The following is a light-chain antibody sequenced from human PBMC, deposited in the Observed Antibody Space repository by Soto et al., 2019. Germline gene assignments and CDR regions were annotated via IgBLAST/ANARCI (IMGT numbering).Light chain of an antibody. J-gene: IGKJ5*01. CDR2: AAS. CDR3: QRLDNYPIT. Sequence: DIQLTQSPSFLSASVGDRVTITCRASQGISSYLAWYQQKPGKAPKFLIYAASILQSGVPSRFSGSGSGTEFTLTISSLQHEDFANYYCQRLDNYPITFGQGTRLEIK. CDR1: QGISSY. V-gene: IGKV1-9*01.